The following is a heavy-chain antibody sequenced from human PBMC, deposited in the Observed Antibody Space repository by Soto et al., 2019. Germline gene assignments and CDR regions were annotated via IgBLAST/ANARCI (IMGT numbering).Heavy chain of an antibody. J-gene: IGHJ5*02. CDR1: GFPFSNFE. D-gene: IGHD2-8*02. V-gene: IGHV3-48*03. CDR3: APGGATGGDR. Sequence: GGSLRLSCAASGFPFSNFEMNWVRQAPGKGLEWISYISSTASTIYYADSVKGRFTISRDNAKNSLFLQMNSLRPEDTAVYYCAPGGATGGDRWGQGTLVTVSS. CDR2: ISSTASTI.